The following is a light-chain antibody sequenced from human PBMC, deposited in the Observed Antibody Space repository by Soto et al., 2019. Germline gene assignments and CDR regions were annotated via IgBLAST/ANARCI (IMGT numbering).Light chain of an antibody. CDR3: QQDYTPPFT. CDR2: WAS. CDR1: QSVFFSSNNKNY. V-gene: IGKV4-1*01. J-gene: IGKJ2*01. Sequence: DIVMTQSPDSLAVSLGARATITCKSSQSVFFSSNNKNYLAWYQQKPGQPPKLLIYWASTRASGVPDRFSGSGSGAYFTLSISSLQAEDVAVYHCQQDYTPPFTFGQGTKLEIK.